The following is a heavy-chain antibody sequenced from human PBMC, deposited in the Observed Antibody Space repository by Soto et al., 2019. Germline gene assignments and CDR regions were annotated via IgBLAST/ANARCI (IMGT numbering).Heavy chain of an antibody. J-gene: IGHJ6*02. Sequence: ASVKVSCKASGYTFTGYYMHWVRQAPGQGLEWMGWINPNSGGTNYAQKFQGRVTMTRDTSISTAYMELSRLRSDDTAVYYCARIKTPAIAAAGSHGMDVWGQGTTVTVSS. CDR1: GYTFTGYY. D-gene: IGHD6-13*01. V-gene: IGHV1-2*02. CDR3: ARIKTPAIAAAGSHGMDV. CDR2: INPNSGGT.